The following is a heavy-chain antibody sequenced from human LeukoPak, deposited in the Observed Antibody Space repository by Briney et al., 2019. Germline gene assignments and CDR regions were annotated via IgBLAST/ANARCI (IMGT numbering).Heavy chain of an antibody. Sequence: SETLSLTCAVSGDSINSSHYYWGWIRQPPGKGLEWIGSIYYSGSTYYNPSLKSRVTISVDTSKNQFSLKLSSVTAADTAVYYCASGRAKIVVKHRGQGTLVTVSS. J-gene: IGHJ4*02. D-gene: IGHD3-22*01. V-gene: IGHV4-39*01. CDR3: ASGRAKIVVKH. CDR1: GDSINSSHYY. CDR2: IYYSGST.